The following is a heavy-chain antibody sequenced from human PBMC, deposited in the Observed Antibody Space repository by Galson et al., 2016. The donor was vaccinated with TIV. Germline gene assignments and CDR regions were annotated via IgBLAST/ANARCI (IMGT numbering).Heavy chain of an antibody. V-gene: IGHV3-30*04. CDR3: TRVDY. J-gene: IGHJ4*02. Sequence: SLRLSCAASGFTFGSFAMHWVRQAPGKGLEWVAVISSTGGITIHADSLKGRFTISRDNSKNSLDLQMTGLRVEDTAVYYCTRVDYWGQGTLVTVSS. CDR2: ISSTGGIT. CDR1: GFTFGSFA.